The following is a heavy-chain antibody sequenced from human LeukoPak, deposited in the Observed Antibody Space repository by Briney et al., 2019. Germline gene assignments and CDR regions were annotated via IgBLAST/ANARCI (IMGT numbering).Heavy chain of an antibody. V-gene: IGHV3-72*01. J-gene: IGHJ4*02. CDR3: GDLGSAGTDH. Sequence: PGRSLRLSCAASGFTFSSYGMHWVRQAPGQGLEWLGLVRHKASDYTTIYAASVKGRFTISRDDSKNSVYLQMDSLKTEGTAVYYCGDLGSAGTDHWGQGTLVTVSS. CDR2: VRHKASDYTT. D-gene: IGHD3-10*01. CDR1: GFTFSSYG.